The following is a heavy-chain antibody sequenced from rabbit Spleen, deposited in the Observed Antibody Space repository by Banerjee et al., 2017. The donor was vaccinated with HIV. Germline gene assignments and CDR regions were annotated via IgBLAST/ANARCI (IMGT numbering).Heavy chain of an antibody. D-gene: IGHD1-1*01. V-gene: IGHV1S47*01. Sequence: QEQLVESGGGLVQPGGSLKLSCKASGFDFSSYGVSWVRQAPGKGLEWIGYIDLVFGSTYYASWVNGRFTISSHNAQSTVDLKMTSLTAADTATYFCARYVSSDPYSLWGPGTLVTVS. CDR1: GFDFSSYG. CDR3: ARYVSSDPYSL. J-gene: IGHJ4*01. CDR2: IDLVFGST.